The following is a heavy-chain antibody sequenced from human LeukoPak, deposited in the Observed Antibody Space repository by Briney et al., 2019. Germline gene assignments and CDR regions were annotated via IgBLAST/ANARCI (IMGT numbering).Heavy chain of an antibody. CDR3: ARDSDPYYYYYYYMDV. CDR2: IYTSGST. CDR1: GGSISSGDYY. Sequence: SETLSLTCTVSGGSISSGDYYWSWIRQPPGKGLEWIGRIYTSGSTNYNPSLKSRVTISVDTSKNQFSLKLSSVTAADTAVYYCARDSDPYYYYYYYMDVWGKGTTVTVSS. V-gene: IGHV4-61*02. J-gene: IGHJ6*03.